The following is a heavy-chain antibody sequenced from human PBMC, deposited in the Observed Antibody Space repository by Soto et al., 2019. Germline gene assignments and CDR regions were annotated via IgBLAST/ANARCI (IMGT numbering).Heavy chain of an antibody. Sequence: GGSLRLSCAASGFTFSSYWMSWVRQAPGKGLEWVANIKQDGSEKYYVDSVKGRSTISRDNAKNSLYLQMNSLRAEDTAVYYCARDKYDILTGYSYYYGMDVWGQGTTVTVSS. V-gene: IGHV3-7*05. CDR3: ARDKYDILTGYSYYYGMDV. CDR2: IKQDGSEK. J-gene: IGHJ6*02. CDR1: GFTFSSYW. D-gene: IGHD3-9*01.